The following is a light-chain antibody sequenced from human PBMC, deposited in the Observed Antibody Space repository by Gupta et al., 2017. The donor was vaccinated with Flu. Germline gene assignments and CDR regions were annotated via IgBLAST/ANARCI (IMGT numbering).Light chain of an antibody. CDR2: TGS. J-gene: IGKJ4*01. CDR1: QSLDRW. Sequence: DIQVTKSPSTLSASIGDTVTITGRDSQSLDRWLAWYQQRPGWPPRLLMYTGSSLESGVPSRFTGSGFGTYFTLSITGLQPDDFAIYFCQQYDSAPFTFGGGTKIEI. CDR3: QQYDSAPFT. V-gene: IGKV1-5*03.